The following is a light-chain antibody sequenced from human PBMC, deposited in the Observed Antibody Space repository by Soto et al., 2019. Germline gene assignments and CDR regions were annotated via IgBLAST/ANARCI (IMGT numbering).Light chain of an antibody. CDR1: SSDVGGYNY. CDR3: SSFTSTHTGV. CDR2: EVS. V-gene: IGLV2-14*01. Sequence: QSALTQPASVSGSPGQSITISCTGTSSDVGGYNYVSWYQQYPGKAPKLMIYEVSNRPSGVSNRFSGSKSGNTASLTISGLQDEDEADYYCSSFTSTHTGVFGGGTQLTVL. J-gene: IGLJ3*02.